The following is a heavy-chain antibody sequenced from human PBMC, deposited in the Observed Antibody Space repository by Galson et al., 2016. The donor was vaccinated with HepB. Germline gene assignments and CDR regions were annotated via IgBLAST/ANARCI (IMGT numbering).Heavy chain of an antibody. D-gene: IGHD1-26*01. J-gene: IGHJ2*01. Sequence: SLRLSCAVSGFTFRNVWMSWVRQAPGKGLECVGRVKSKTDGGTIDYAAPVKGRFTISRDDSKNTLYLQMNSLTAEDTGLYYCVRDGATWHFDFWGRGTLVTVSS. CDR1: GFTFRNVW. CDR2: VKSKTDGGTI. CDR3: VRDGATWHFDF. V-gene: IGHV3-15*01.